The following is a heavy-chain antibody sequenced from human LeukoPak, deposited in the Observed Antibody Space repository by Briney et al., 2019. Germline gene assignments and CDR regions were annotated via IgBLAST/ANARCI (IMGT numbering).Heavy chain of an antibody. CDR3: AKDRDQRTQFYYYYYGMDV. J-gene: IGHJ6*02. CDR2: ISYDGNYK. Sequence: GGSLRLSCAASGFIFSSYGMHWVRQAPGKGLEWVAVISYDGNYKYYADSVKGRFTISRDNSKNTLYLQMNSLRVEDTAVYYCAKDRDQRTQFYYYYYGMDVWGQGTTVTVSS. CDR1: GFIFSSYG. D-gene: IGHD2-2*01. V-gene: IGHV3-30*18.